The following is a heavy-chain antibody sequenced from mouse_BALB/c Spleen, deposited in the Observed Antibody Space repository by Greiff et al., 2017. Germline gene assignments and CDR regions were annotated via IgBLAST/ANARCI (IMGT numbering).Heavy chain of an antibody. CDR3: ASTTATGDWFAY. CDR1: GVSFTSGY. Sequence: EVKLMESGPSLVKPSQTLSLTCSVTGVSFTSGYWNWVRKFPGNKLEYMGYISYSGSTYYNPSLKRRFSITRDTSKNQYYLQLNSVTTEDTATYYCASTTATGDWFAYWGQGTLVTVSA. V-gene: IGHV3-8*02. CDR2: ISYSGST. J-gene: IGHJ3*01. D-gene: IGHD1-2*01.